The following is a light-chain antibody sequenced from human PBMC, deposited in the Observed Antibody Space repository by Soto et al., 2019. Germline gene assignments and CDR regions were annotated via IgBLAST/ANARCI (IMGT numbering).Light chain of an antibody. Sequence: EIVLTRSPGTVSLSPGERATLSCRASQSVSNNYLAWYQQKPGQAPRLLIYGASNRATGIPDRFSGSGSGTDFTLTISRLEPEDFEVYYCQQYGSSGTFGQGTKVDIK. CDR3: QQYGSSGT. V-gene: IGKV3-20*01. J-gene: IGKJ1*01. CDR2: GAS. CDR1: QSVSNNY.